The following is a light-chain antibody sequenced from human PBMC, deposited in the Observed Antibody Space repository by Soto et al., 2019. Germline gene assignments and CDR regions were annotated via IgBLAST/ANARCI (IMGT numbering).Light chain of an antibody. CDR3: QQRSNWPKIT. J-gene: IGKJ5*01. V-gene: IGKV3-11*01. Sequence: EILITQCPARMSAHPRERATLSRRASQSVSSNLAWYQQKPGQAARLLIYGASTRATGIPARFSGSGSGTDFTLTISSLEPEDFAVYYCQQRSNWPKITFGQGTRLEI. CDR1: QSVSSN. CDR2: GAS.